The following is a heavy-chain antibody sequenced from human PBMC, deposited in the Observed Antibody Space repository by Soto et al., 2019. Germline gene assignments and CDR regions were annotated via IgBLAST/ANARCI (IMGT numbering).Heavy chain of an antibody. J-gene: IGHJ6*02. CDR1: GFTFSSYA. CDR3: ASDMVRGVRGVIGLICYYYGMAV. D-gene: IGHD3-10*01. CDR2: ISYDGSNK. Sequence: QVQLVESGGGVVQPGRSLRLSCAASGFTFSSYAMHWVRQAPGKGLEWVAVISYDGSNKYYADSVKGRFTISSDNSKNTPHLPLTSLSAADTAVFYCASDMVRGVRGVIGLICYYYGMAVCGPGTTVTLSS. V-gene: IGHV3-30-3*01.